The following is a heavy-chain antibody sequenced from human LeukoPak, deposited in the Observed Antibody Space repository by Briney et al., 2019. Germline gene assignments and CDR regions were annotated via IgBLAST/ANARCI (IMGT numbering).Heavy chain of an antibody. CDR2: SYSDSNT. CDR3: VRKNRDFNAAFDI. Sequence: GGSLRLSCAASGFTVSNNYMSWVRQAPGKGLEWVSISYSDSNTNYADSVKGRFTISTDTSQNTLSLPKNSLRAEDTAVSYCVRKNRDFNAAFDIWGQGTVVTVSS. V-gene: IGHV3-53*01. D-gene: IGHD1/OR15-1a*01. J-gene: IGHJ3*02. CDR1: GFTVSNNY.